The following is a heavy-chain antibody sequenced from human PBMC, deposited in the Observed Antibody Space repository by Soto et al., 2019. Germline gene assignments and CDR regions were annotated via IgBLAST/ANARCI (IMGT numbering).Heavy chain of an antibody. CDR1: GFTFSTYS. Sequence: SLRLSCAASGFTFSTYSMNWVRRAAGEGLEWVSSISSSSTSIYYADSVKGRFTVSRDNAKSSVLLQMDSLRAEDTDVYYXARDITFPNCTTTTCHPWGQGTLVTVSS. CDR3: ARDITFPNCTTTTCHP. CDR2: ISSSSTSI. D-gene: IGHD2-2*01. V-gene: IGHV3-21*01. J-gene: IGHJ5*02.